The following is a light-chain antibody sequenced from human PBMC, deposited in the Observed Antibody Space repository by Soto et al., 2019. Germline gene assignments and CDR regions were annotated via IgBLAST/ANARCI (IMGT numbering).Light chain of an antibody. CDR3: QQYDNVPRT. J-gene: IGKJ2*01. CDR2: DAS. V-gene: IGKV1-33*01. CDR1: QDINNY. Sequence: DIQMTQSPYSLSASVGDRVTITCQASQDINNYLNWFQQKPGLAPKLLIYDASNLQTGVPSRFSGSGSGTDFTFTISSLQPEDIGTYYCQQYDNVPRTFGQGTRLEI.